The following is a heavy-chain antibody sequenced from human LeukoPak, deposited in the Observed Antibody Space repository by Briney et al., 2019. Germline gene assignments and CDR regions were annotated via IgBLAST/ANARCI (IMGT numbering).Heavy chain of an antibody. CDR1: GFTFSSYA. CDR2: ISGSGGST. Sequence: GGSLRLSCAASGFTFSSYAMSWVRQAPGKGLEWVSAISGSGGSTYYADSVKGRFTISRDNSKNTLFLQMNSLRAEDTAVYYCAKDSLVGGWLVGYSFDSWGQGTLVTVSS. V-gene: IGHV3-23*01. CDR3: AKDSLVGGWLVGYSFDS. J-gene: IGHJ4*02. D-gene: IGHD6-19*01.